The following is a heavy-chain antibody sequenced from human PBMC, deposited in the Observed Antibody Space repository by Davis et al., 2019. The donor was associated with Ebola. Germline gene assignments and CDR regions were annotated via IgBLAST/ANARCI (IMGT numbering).Heavy chain of an antibody. Sequence: GESLKISCAASGFTFSGSAMHWVRQASGKGLEWVGRIRSKANSYATAYAASVKGRFTICRDNSKNTLCLQMNSLRAEDTALYYCARGTGDTSGYLDYWGQGTLVTVSS. D-gene: IGHD3-22*01. CDR2: IRSKANSYAT. CDR3: ARGTGDTSGYLDY. CDR1: GFTFSGSA. J-gene: IGHJ4*02. V-gene: IGHV3-73*01.